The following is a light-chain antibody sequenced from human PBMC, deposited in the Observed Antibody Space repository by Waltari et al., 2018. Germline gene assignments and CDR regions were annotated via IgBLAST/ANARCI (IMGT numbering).Light chain of an antibody. CDR1: RSNIGATY. CDR3: AAWDDSLSGPWV. J-gene: IGLJ3*02. Sequence: QSVLTQPASASGTPGQRVTISCSGSRSNIGATYVCWYQHPPGTAPKLLIYRTDQRPSGVPDRFSGSKSGTSASLAISGLRSEDEADYYCAAWDDSLSGPWVFGGGTKVTVL. CDR2: RTD. V-gene: IGLV1-47*01.